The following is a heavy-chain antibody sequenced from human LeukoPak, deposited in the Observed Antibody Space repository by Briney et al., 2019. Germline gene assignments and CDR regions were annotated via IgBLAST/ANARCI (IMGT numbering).Heavy chain of an antibody. CDR3: ARDDNWNDSKCSNWFDP. CDR1: GYTFTSYG. J-gene: IGHJ5*02. D-gene: IGHD1-1*01. Sequence: ASVKVSCMASGYTFTSYGISWVRQAPGQGLECMGWISAYNGNTNYAQKLQGRVTMTTDTSTSTAYMELRSLRSDDTAVYYCARDDNWNDSKCSNWFDPWGQGTLVTVSS. V-gene: IGHV1-18*01. CDR2: ISAYNGNT.